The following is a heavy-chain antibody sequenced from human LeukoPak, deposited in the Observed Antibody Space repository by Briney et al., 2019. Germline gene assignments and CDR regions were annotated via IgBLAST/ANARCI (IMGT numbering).Heavy chain of an antibody. V-gene: IGHV4-61*02. CDR2: ICASGST. J-gene: IGHJ4*02. CDR3: ARGPSNLEY. Sequence: SETPSLTRTVSGGSISSGSYCWSWIRQPAGKGLEWIGRICASGSTNYNPSLKSRVTISVDTSKNQFSMKLSSVAAADTAVYYCARGPSNLEYWGTGTLVTVSS. D-gene: IGHD4-11*01. CDR1: GGSISSGSYC.